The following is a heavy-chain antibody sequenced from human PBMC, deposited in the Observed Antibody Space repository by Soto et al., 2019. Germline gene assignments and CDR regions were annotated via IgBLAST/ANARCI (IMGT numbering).Heavy chain of an antibody. Sequence: ASVKVSCKASGYTFTSYYMHWVRQAPGQGLEWMGIINPSGGSTSYAQKFQGRVTMTRDTSTSTVYMELSSLRSEDTAVYYCARDGTLSDFWSGYFWKTCLFDPWGQGTLVIVS. CDR3: ARDGTLSDFWSGYFWKTCLFDP. V-gene: IGHV1-46*03. CDR1: GYTFTSYY. J-gene: IGHJ5*02. D-gene: IGHD3-3*01. CDR2: INPSGGST.